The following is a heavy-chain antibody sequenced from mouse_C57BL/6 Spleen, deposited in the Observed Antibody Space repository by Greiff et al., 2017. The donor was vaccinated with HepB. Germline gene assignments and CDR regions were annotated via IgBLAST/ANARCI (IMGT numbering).Heavy chain of an antibody. D-gene: IGHD2-4*01. Sequence: EVQLVESGPGLVKPSQSLSLTCSVTGYSITSGYYWNWIRQFPGNKLEWMGYISYDGSNNYNPSLKNRISITRDTSKNQFFLKLNSVTTEDTATYYCASTYYDPLYYAMDYWGQGTSVTVSS. J-gene: IGHJ4*01. CDR3: ASTYYDPLYYAMDY. V-gene: IGHV3-6*01. CDR2: ISYDGSN. CDR1: GYSITSGYY.